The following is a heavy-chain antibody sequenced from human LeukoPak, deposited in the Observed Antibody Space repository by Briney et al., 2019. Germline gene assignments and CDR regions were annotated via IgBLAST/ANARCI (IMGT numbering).Heavy chain of an antibody. J-gene: IGHJ4*02. V-gene: IGHV3-48*01. CDR3: ARDGDWAFDY. Sequence: GVSLRFSCAASGFTFSNTYSMNWVRQHPGKGLEWVAPISLTTTTVSYADSVKGRFTMSRDNAKKSLSLQMNSLRAEDTAVYYCARDGDWAFDYWGQGTLVTVSS. D-gene: IGHD2-21*02. CDR1: GFTFSNTYS. CDR2: ISLTTTTV.